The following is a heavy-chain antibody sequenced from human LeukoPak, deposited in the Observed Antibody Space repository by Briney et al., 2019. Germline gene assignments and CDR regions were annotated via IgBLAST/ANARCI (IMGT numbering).Heavy chain of an antibody. J-gene: IGHJ4*02. D-gene: IGHD4-17*01. CDR2: ISGGGGIT. V-gene: IGHV3-23*01. CDR1: AFTFSRSA. CDR3: AKGESTVTTEDVVDY. Sequence: PGGSLRLSCAASAFTFSRSAMSWVRQAPGKGLEWVSVISGGGGITNYADSVKGRFTISRDNSNNTLSLQMNSLRVEDTAVYYCAKGESTVTTEDVVDYWGQGTLVTVSS.